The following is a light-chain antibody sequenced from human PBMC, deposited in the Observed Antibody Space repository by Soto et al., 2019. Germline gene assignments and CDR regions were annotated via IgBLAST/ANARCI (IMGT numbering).Light chain of an antibody. Sequence: DIQMTQSPSTLSASVGDRVTITCRASQSISSWLAWYQQKPGQAPKLLIYKSSSLESGVPSRFSGSGSGTEFTLTISSLQPDHFATYYCQQYNSYWTFGHGNKVEIK. V-gene: IGKV1-5*03. CDR1: QSISSW. J-gene: IGKJ1*01. CDR3: QQYNSYWT. CDR2: KSS.